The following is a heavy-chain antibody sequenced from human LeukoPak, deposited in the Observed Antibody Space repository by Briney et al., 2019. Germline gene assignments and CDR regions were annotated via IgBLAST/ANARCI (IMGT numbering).Heavy chain of an antibody. V-gene: IGHV3-15*01. CDR1: GFTFSNAW. CDR3: TTDYYDSSGYYEDFYYMDV. CDR2: IKSKTDGGTT. Sequence: NPGGSLRLSCAASGFTFSNAWMSWVRQAPGKGLEWVVRIKSKTDGGTTDYAAPVKGRFTISRDDSKNTLYLQMNSLKTEDTAVYYCTTDYYDSSGYYEDFYYMDVWGKGTTVTVSS. J-gene: IGHJ6*03. D-gene: IGHD3-22*01.